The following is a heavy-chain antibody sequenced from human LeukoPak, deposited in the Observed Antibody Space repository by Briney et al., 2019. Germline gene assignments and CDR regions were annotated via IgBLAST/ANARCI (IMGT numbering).Heavy chain of an antibody. CDR1: GYTFTGYY. Sequence: WASVKVSCKASGYTFTGYYMHWVRQAPGQGLEWMGWINPNSGGTNYAQKFQGRVTMTRDTSISTAHMELSRLRSDDTAVYYCARTYGYSYGYVYYYYGMDVWGQGTTVTVSS. CDR2: INPNSGGT. V-gene: IGHV1-2*02. J-gene: IGHJ6*02. CDR3: ARTYGYSYGYVYYYYGMDV. D-gene: IGHD5-18*01.